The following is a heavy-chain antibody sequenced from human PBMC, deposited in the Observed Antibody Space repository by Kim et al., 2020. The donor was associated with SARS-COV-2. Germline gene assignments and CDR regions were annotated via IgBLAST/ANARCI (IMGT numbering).Heavy chain of an antibody. D-gene: IGHD6-19*01. Sequence: ASVKVSCKASGYTFTGYYMHWVRQAPGQGLEWMGRINPNSGGTNYAQKFQGRVTMTRDTSISTAYMELSRLRSDDTAVYYCARGAHSSGWLDYWGQGTLVTVSS. CDR1: GYTFTGYY. CDR2: INPNSGGT. V-gene: IGHV1-2*06. J-gene: IGHJ4*02. CDR3: ARGAHSSGWLDY.